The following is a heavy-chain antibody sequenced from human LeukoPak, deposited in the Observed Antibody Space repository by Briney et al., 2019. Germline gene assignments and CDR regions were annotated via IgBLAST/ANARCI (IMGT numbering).Heavy chain of an antibody. CDR1: GFTFSSSA. D-gene: IGHD5-24*01. J-gene: IGHJ4*02. CDR3: AKSGYNRFDY. Sequence: GSLRLSCAASGFTFSSSAMSWVRQAPGQGLEWVSSISGSGSGGSTYYADSVKGRFTISRDNSKNTLYLQMNSLRAEDTAVYYCAKSGYNRFDYWGQGTLVTVSS. V-gene: IGHV3-23*01. CDR2: ISGSGSGGST.